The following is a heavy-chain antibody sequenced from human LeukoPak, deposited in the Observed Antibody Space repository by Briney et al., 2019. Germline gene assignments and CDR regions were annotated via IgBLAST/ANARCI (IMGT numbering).Heavy chain of an antibody. V-gene: IGHV3-23*01. Sequence: GGSLRLSCAASGFTFSSYAMSWVRQAPGKGLEWVSTISGSGGSTYYADSVKGRFTISRDDSKNTVYLQMNGLKTEDTAVYYCTTGGPSCSNINCWGQGTLVTVSS. J-gene: IGHJ4*02. CDR3: TTGGPSCSNINC. CDR1: GFTFSSYA. CDR2: ISGSGGST. D-gene: IGHD2-2*01.